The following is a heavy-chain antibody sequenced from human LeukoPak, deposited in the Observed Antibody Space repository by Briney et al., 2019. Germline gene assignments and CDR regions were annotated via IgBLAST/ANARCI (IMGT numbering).Heavy chain of an antibody. CDR3: AKEPYYDSSGYYEIDY. J-gene: IGHJ4*02. CDR1: GFTFSSYG. CDR2: ISYDGSNK. V-gene: IGHV3-30*18. Sequence: GGSLRLSCAASGFTFSSYGMHWVRQAPGKGLEGVAVISYDGSNKYYADSVKGRFTISRDNSKNTLYLQMNSLRAEDTAVYYCAKEPYYDSSGYYEIDYWGQGTLVTVSS. D-gene: IGHD3-22*01.